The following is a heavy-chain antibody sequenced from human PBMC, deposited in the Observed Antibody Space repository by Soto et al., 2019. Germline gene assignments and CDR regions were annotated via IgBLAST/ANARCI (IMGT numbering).Heavy chain of an antibody. J-gene: IGHJ5*02. D-gene: IGHD3-3*02. Sequence: SDTLSLTCTVSGDSIISSDFYWGWVRQPPGKGLEWIGSIFYLGSSYYNPSLKSRVTMSVDTSKNQFSLRLRSVTAADTALYFCARHSLALRKNTWFDPWGQGIMVTVSS. V-gene: IGHV4-39*01. CDR3: ARHSLALRKNTWFDP. CDR2: IFYLGSS. CDR1: GDSIISSDFY.